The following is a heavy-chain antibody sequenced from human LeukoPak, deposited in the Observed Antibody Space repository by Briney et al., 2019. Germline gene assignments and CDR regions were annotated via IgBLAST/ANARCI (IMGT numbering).Heavy chain of an antibody. J-gene: IGHJ4*02. V-gene: IGHV3-48*02. CDR3: ARAGKADY. CDR2: ISSSSSTI. CDR1: GFMFSSNW. Sequence: AGGSLRLSCAASGFMFSSNWMSWARQAPGKGLEWVSYISSSSSTIYYADSVKGRFTISRDNAKNSLYLQMNSLRDEDTAVYYCARAGKADYWGQGTLVTVSS. D-gene: IGHD3-10*01.